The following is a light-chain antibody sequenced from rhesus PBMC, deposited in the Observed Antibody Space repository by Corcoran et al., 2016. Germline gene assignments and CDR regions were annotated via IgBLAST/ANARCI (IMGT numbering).Light chain of an antibody. J-gene: IGKJ3*01. CDR1: QSRLVSEDGRTY. Sequence: DIAMTQTPLSLSVTLGEPASISCRSSQSRLVSEDGRTYLVWYLQKPGQFPQLVIYEVSNRAAGVPDRFSGSGAGSGLTMKISRVEAEDVGVYYCMQALEFPFTFGPGTKLDIK. CDR2: EVS. V-gene: IGKV2-104*01. CDR3: MQALEFPFT.